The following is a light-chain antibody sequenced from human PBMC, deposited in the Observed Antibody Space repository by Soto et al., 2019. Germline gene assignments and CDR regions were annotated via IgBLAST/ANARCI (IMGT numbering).Light chain of an antibody. Sequence: DIQMTQSPSTLSASVGDRVTITCRASQSISSWLAWYQQKPGKAPKLLIYKASSLESGVPSRFSGSGSGTEFTVTISSLQPDDFATYYCQHYNSYSWTFGQGTKVDIK. CDR1: QSISSW. V-gene: IGKV1-5*03. CDR2: KAS. CDR3: QHYNSYSWT. J-gene: IGKJ1*01.